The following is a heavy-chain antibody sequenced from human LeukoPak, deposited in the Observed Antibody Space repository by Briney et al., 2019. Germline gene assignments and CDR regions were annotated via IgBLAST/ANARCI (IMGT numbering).Heavy chain of an antibody. Sequence: NPSDTLSLTSAVSGGSIGNISFYWGWIRQPPGKGLEWIASIYNSGTTYYNPSLKSRITIFVDTSKNQVSLKLSSVTAADTAVYYCARGVKRTVTARRLYFDYWGQGTLVTVSS. D-gene: IGHD4-17*01. CDR2: IYNSGTT. J-gene: IGHJ4*02. CDR1: GGSIGNISFY. V-gene: IGHV4-39*01. CDR3: ARGVKRTVTARRLYFDY.